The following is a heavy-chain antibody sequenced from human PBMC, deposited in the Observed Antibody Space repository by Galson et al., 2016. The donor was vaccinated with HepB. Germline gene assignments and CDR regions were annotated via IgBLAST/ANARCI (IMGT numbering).Heavy chain of an antibody. Sequence: SVKVSCKASGYSFSSFGISWVRQAPGQGLEWMGWINVYSGYTNYAQRLQGRATMTSDTSTSTAYMELRSLRSDDTAVYYCARGWETEAPPAPLEPPAICGMDVWGHGTTVAVSS. CDR3: ARGWETEAPPAPLEPPAICGMDV. CDR2: INVYSGYT. D-gene: IGHD1-26*01. V-gene: IGHV1-18*01. CDR1: GYSFSSFG. J-gene: IGHJ6*02.